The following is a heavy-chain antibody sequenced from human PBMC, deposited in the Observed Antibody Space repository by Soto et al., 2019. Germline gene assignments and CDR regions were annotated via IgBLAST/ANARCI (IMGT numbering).Heavy chain of an antibody. CDR3: ARASPIAAADY. J-gene: IGHJ4*02. Sequence: SETLSLTCTVSGGSISSGGYYWSWIRQHPGKGLEWIGEINHSGSTNYNPSLKSRVTISVDTSKNQFSLKLSSVTAADTAVYYCARASPIAAADYWGQGTLVTVSS. CDR2: INHSGST. CDR1: GGSISSGGYY. V-gene: IGHV4-31*03. D-gene: IGHD6-13*01.